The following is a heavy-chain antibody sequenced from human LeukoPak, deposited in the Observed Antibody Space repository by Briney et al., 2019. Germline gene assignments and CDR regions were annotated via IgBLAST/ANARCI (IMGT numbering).Heavy chain of an antibody. CDR2: IYYSGST. CDR3: ARGTRDGYNREFDY. J-gene: IGHJ4*02. CDR1: GGSISSSSYY. Sequence: PSETLSLTCTVSGGSISSSSYYWGWIRQPPGKGLEWIGSIYYSGSTYYNPSLKSRVTISVDTSKNQFSLKLSSVTAADTAVYYCARGTRDGYNREFDYWGQGTLVTVSS. D-gene: IGHD5-24*01. V-gene: IGHV4-39*07.